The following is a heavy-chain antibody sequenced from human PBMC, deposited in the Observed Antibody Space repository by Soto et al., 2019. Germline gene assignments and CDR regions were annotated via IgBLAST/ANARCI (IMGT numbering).Heavy chain of an antibody. CDR3: ARGGEYCSGGSCYYLDY. V-gene: IGHV1-69*02. CDR2: IIPILGIA. D-gene: IGHD2-15*01. CDR1: GGTFSSNT. J-gene: IGHJ4*02. Sequence: QVQLVQSGAEVKKPGSSVKVSCKASGGTFSSNTISWVRQAPGQGLEWMGRIIPILGIANYAQKFQGRVTITADKSTSTAYMELSSLRSEDTAVYYCARGGEYCSGGSCYYLDYWGQGTLVTVSS.